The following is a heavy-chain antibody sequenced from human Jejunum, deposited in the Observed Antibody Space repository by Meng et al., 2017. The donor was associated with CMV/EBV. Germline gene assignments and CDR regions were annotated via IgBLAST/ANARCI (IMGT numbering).Heavy chain of an antibody. CDR2: INMYTGKP. Sequence: QVQLVQSGSELKKPGGSVKVSCKASGYTFTNSAINWVRQAPGQGLAWMGWINMYTGKPTYGQGFTGRFVFSLDTSVSTAYLQISSLEAEDTAVYYCVRDGPVGGLSVFDYWGQGTLVTVSS. V-gene: IGHV7-4-1*02. J-gene: IGHJ4*02. CDR1: GYTFTNSA. CDR3: VRDGPVGGLSVFDY. D-gene: IGHD1-26*01.